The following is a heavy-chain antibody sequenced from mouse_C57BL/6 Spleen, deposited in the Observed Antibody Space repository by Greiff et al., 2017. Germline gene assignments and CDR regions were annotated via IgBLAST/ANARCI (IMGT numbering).Heavy chain of an antibody. CDR2: ISSGGSYT. D-gene: IGHD1-1*01. V-gene: IGHV5-6*01. Sequence: EVKVVESGGDLVKPGGSLKLSCAASGFTFSSYGMSWVRQTPDKRLEWVATISSGGSYTYYPDSVKGRFTISRDNAKNTLYLQMSSLKSEDTAMYYCARLNYGSSYVDYWGQGTTLTVSS. CDR3: ARLNYGSSYVDY. CDR1: GFTFSSYG. J-gene: IGHJ2*01.